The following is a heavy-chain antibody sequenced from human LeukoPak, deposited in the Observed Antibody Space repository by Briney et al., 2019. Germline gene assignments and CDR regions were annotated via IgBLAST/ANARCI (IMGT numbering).Heavy chain of an antibody. CDR2: INHSGST. CDR1: GGSVSGYY. J-gene: IGHJ5*02. D-gene: IGHD3-9*01. CDR3: ASTSYYDILTGYSTRNWFDP. Sequence: SETLSLTCAVYGGSVSGYYWSWIRQPPGKGLEWIGEINHSGSTNYNPSLKSRVTISVDTSKNQFSLKLSSVTAADTAVYYCASTSYYDILTGYSTRNWFDPWGQGTLVTVSS. V-gene: IGHV4-34*01.